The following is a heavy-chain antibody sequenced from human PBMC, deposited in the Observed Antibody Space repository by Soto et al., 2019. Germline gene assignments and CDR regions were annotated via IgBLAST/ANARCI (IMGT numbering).Heavy chain of an antibody. D-gene: IGHD6-19*01. Sequence: PGGSLRLSCAASGFTFSSYEMNWVRQAPGKGLEWVSYISSSGSTIYYADSVKGRFTISRDNAKNSLYLQMNSLRAEDTAVYYCARDHPPPHAYSSGWAHLYGMDVWGQGTTVT. CDR1: GFTFSSYE. J-gene: IGHJ6*02. V-gene: IGHV3-48*03. CDR2: ISSSGSTI. CDR3: ARDHPPPHAYSSGWAHLYGMDV.